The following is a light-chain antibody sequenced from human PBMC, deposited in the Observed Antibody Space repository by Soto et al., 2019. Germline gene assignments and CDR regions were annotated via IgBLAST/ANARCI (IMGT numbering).Light chain of an antibody. CDR1: SSNIGAGYD. J-gene: IGLJ3*02. Sequence: QSVLTQPPSVSGAPGQGVTISCAGTSSNIGAGYDVHWYQQVPGTAPKLLIYTNSNRPSGVPDRFSGSKSGTSASLALTGLQAADEADYYCQSYDSSLSALGFGGGTKLTV. V-gene: IGLV1-40*01. CDR3: QSYDSSLSALG. CDR2: TNS.